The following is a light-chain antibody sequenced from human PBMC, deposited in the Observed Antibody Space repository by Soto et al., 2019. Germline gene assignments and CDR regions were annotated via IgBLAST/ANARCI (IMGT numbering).Light chain of an antibody. CDR2: DAS. CDR3: QQYNSYSPLT. Sequence: IVLTQSPSTLSLSPGERATLSCRASQSVSRHLAWYQQKPGQAPRLLIYDASNRATGIPARFSGSGSGTDFTLTISSLEPDDFATYYCQQYNSYSPLTFGGGTKVDIK. CDR1: QSVSRH. V-gene: IGKV3-11*01. J-gene: IGKJ4*01.